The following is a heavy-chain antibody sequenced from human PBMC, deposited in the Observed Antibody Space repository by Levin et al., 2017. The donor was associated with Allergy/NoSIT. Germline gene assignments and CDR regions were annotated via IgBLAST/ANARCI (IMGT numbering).Heavy chain of an antibody. D-gene: IGHD2-21*01. Sequence: GGSLRLSCAASGFTFNTCAMTWVRQAPGKGLECVSGISGSADSTYYADSVKGRFTISRDNSKNTVFLQMNSVRAEDTAVYYCAKGLNSWGDYGMDGWGQGTTVTVSS. CDR1: GFTFNTCA. CDR3: AKGLNSWGDYGMDG. V-gene: IGHV3-23*01. J-gene: IGHJ6*02. CDR2: ISGSADST.